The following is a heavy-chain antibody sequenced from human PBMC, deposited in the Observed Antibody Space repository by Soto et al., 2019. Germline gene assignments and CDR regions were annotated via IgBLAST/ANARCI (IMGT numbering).Heavy chain of an antibody. Sequence: GGSLRLSCTASGFTFGDYAMSWFRQAPGKGLEWVGFIRSKAYGGTTEYAASVKGRFTISRDDSKSIAYLQMNSLKTEDTAVYYCTRDQVEVGGIAARPVVDYYYYGMDVWGQGTTVTVSS. J-gene: IGHJ6*02. V-gene: IGHV3-49*03. CDR3: TRDQVEVGGIAARPVVDYYYYGMDV. D-gene: IGHD6-6*01. CDR1: GFTFGDYA. CDR2: IRSKAYGGTT.